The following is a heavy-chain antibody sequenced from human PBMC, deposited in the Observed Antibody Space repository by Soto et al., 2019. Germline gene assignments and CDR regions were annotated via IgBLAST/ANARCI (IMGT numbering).Heavy chain of an antibody. CDR3: ARALPPSGDYVWDDY. CDR1: GYTFTSYD. CDR2: MNPNSGNT. V-gene: IGHV1-8*01. Sequence: ASVKVSCKASGYTFTSYDINWVRQTTRQGLEWMGWMNPNSGNTGYAQKFQGRVTMTRNTSISTAYMELSSLRSEDTAVYYCARALPPSGDYVWDDYWGQGTLVAVSS. D-gene: IGHD3-16*01. J-gene: IGHJ4*02.